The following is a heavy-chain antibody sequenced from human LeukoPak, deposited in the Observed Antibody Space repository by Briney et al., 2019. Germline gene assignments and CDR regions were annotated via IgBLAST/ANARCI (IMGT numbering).Heavy chain of an antibody. CDR3: ARGLRLRFLEWLLYSRSAHFDY. D-gene: IGHD3-3*01. J-gene: IGHJ4*02. V-gene: IGHV4-39*07. Sequence: NPSETLSLTCTVSGGSISSSNYYWGWIRQPPGTGLEWIGEINHSGSTNYNPSLKSRVTISVDTSKNQFSLKLSSVTAADTAVYYCARGLRLRFLEWLLYSRSAHFDYWGQGTLVTVSS. CDR1: GGSISSSNYY. CDR2: INHSGST.